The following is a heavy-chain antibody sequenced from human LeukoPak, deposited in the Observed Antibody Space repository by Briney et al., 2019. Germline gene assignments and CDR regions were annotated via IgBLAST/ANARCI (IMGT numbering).Heavy chain of an antibody. CDR1: GGSISRYY. CDR2: IYYSGST. J-gene: IGHJ4*02. V-gene: IGHV4-59*08. Sequence: PSETLSLTCTVSGGSISRYYWSWIRQPPGKGLEWIGNIYYSGSTNYNPSLKSRVTISVDTSKNQFSLKLSSVTAADTAVYYCASSQFLEWLFFDYWGQGTLVTVSS. D-gene: IGHD3-3*01. CDR3: ASSQFLEWLFFDY.